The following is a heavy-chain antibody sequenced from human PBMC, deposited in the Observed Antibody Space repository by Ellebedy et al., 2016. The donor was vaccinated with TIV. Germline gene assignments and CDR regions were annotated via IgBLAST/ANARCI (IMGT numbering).Heavy chain of an antibody. V-gene: IGHV3-11*01. D-gene: IGHD5-18*01. CDR1: GFTFSDYY. CDR3: AREGDTAMVHGMDV. Sequence: GESLKISCAASGFTFSDYYMSWIRQAPGKGLELLSYISSSGSTIYYADSVKGRFTISRDNAKNSLYLQMNSLRAEDTAVYYCAREGDTAMVHGMDVWGQGTTVTVSS. CDR2: ISSSGSTI. J-gene: IGHJ6*02.